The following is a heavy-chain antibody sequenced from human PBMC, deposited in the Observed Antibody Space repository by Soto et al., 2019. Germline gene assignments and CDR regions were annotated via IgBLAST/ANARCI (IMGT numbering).Heavy chain of an antibody. CDR3: ARDPTKWEPKRNWFDP. CDR1: GGTFSSYA. CDR2: IIPIFGTA. V-gene: IGHV1-69*01. Sequence: QVQLVQSGAEVKKPGSTVKVSCKASGGTFSSYAISWVRQAPGQGLEWMGGIIPIFGTANYAQKFQGRVTITADESTSTAYMELSSLRSEDTAVYYCARDPTKWEPKRNWFDPWGQGTLVTVSS. J-gene: IGHJ5*02. D-gene: IGHD1-26*01.